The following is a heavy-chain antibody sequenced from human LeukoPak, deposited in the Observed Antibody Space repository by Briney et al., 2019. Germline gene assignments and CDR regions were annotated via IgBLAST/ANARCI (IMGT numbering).Heavy chain of an antibody. CDR1: GFTFSDYY. CDR2: ISSSSSYI. D-gene: IGHD6-13*01. J-gene: IGHJ3*02. V-gene: IGHV3-11*06. CDR3: ASTEQQLVLRGQNAFDI. Sequence: KTGGSLGLSCAASGFTFSDYYMSWIRQAPGKGLEWVSSISSSSSYIYYADSVKGRFTISRDNAKNSLYLQMNSLRAEDTAVYYCASTEQQLVLRGQNAFDIWGQGTMVTVSS.